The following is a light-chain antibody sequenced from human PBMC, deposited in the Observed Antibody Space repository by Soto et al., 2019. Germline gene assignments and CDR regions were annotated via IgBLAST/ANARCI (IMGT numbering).Light chain of an antibody. CDR2: AAS. CDR1: QSVHNNY. J-gene: IGKJ2*01. V-gene: IGKV3-20*01. Sequence: EIVLTQSPGTLSLSPGDRATLSCRASQSVHNNYLAWYQQKPGQAPRLLIYAASSRATGLPDRFSGSGSGTDFTLTISRLEPADFAVYYCQQYGSSVMYTFGQGTKLEIK. CDR3: QQYGSSVMYT.